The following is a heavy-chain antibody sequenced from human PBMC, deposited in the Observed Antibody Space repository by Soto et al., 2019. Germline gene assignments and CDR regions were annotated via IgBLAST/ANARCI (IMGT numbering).Heavy chain of an antibody. D-gene: IGHD1-26*01. V-gene: IGHV4-39*01. CDR2: IYYSGST. J-gene: IGHJ4*02. CDR1: GGSISSSSYY. Sequence: SETLSLTCTVSGGSISSSSYYWGWIRQPPGKGLEWIGSIYYSGSTYYNPSLKSRVTISVDTSKNQFSLKLSSVTAADTAVYYCASTGSYDPFFDYWGQGTLVTVSS. CDR3: ASTGSYDPFFDY.